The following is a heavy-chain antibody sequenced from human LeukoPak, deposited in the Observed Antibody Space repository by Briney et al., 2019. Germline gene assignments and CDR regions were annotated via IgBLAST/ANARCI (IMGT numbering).Heavy chain of an antibody. D-gene: IGHD1-26*01. Sequence: SETLSLTCTVSGASVSRTSFYWAWIRQSPGKGLEWIGNIYYSGTTYYNPSLKSRVTISVDTSKNQFSLKLSSATAADTAVYYCARRVRVGFREGSFAYWGQGTLLTVSS. J-gene: IGHJ4*02. CDR1: GASVSRTSFY. CDR2: IYYSGTT. V-gene: IGHV4-39*01. CDR3: ARRVRVGFREGSFAY.